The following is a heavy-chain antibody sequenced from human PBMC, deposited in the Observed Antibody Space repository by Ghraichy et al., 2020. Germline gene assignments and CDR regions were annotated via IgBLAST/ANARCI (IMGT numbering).Heavy chain of an antibody. Sequence: SVKVSCKASGGTFSSYAISWVRQAPGQGLEWMGRIIPILGIANYAQKFQGRVTITADKSTSTAYMELSSLRSEDTAVYYCARDSLRYYDSSGYYSSDYWGQGTLVTVSS. CDR2: IIPILGIA. D-gene: IGHD3-22*01. J-gene: IGHJ4*02. V-gene: IGHV1-69*04. CDR3: ARDSLRYYDSSGYYSSDY. CDR1: GGTFSSYA.